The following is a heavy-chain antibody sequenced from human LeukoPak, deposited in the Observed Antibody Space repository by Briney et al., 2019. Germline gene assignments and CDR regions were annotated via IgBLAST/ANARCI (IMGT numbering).Heavy chain of an antibody. CDR2: IYTSGST. J-gene: IGHJ4*02. Sequence: SETLSLTCTVSGGSISSDRYSWSWIRQPAGKGLEWIGRIYTSGSTKYNPSLKSRVTISLDTSKNQFSLKLSSVTAADTAVYYCARSPRGFDYWGQGTLVTVSS. V-gene: IGHV4-61*02. CDR1: GGSISSDRYS. CDR3: ARSPRGFDY.